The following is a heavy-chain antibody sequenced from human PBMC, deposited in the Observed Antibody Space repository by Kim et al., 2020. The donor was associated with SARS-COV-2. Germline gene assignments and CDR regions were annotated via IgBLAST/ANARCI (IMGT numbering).Heavy chain of an antibody. D-gene: IGHD3-16*01. Sequence: GGSLRLSCAASGFTFTNYAMSWVRQAPGKGLEWVSLISKSGHETYYADSVKGRFTISRDNSKNTVYLQMNSLRAEDTAIYYCAKTIDGYKPALWGGFDS. V-gene: IGHV3-23*01. CDR1: GFTFTNYA. CDR2: ISKSGHET. J-gene: IGHJ4*01. CDR3: AKTIDGYKPALWGGFDS.